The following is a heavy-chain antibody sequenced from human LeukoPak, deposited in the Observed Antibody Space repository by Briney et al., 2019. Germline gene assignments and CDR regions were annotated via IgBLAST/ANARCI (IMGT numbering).Heavy chain of an antibody. CDR3: ARGWAMVRGVSYYFDY. D-gene: IGHD3-10*01. CDR2: IWYDGSNK. Sequence: PGRSLRLSCAASGFTFSSYGMHWVRQAPGKGLEWVAVIWYDGSNKYYADSVKGRFTISRDNSKNTLYLQMNSLRAEDTAVYYCARGWAMVRGVSYYFDYWGQGTTVTVSS. V-gene: IGHV3-33*01. CDR1: GFTFSSYG. J-gene: IGHJ4*03.